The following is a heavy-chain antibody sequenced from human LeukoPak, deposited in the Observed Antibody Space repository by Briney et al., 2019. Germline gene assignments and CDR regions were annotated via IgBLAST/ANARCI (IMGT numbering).Heavy chain of an antibody. CDR3: ARDRDFWSGPFGMDV. J-gene: IGHJ6*02. CDR2: IWYDGSNK. V-gene: IGHV3-33*01. D-gene: IGHD3-3*01. CDR1: GFTFSSYG. Sequence: PGGSLRLSCAASGFTFSSYGMHWVRQAPGKGLEWVAVIWYDGSNKYYADSVKGRFTISRDNSKNTLYLQMNSLRAEDTAVYYCARDRDFWSGPFGMDVWSQGTTVTVSS.